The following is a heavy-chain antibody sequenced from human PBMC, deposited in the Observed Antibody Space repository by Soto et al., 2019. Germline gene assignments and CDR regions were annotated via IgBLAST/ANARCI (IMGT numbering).Heavy chain of an antibody. CDR3: GRGQRIGVITKWFDY. J-gene: IGHJ4*02. Sequence: SETLSLICAVYGGSFSGYYWSWIRQPPGKGLEWIGEINHSGSTNYNPSLKSRVTISVDTSKNQFSLKLSPVTAADTAVYYCGRGQRIGVITKWFDYWAQGTLVTVSS. V-gene: IGHV4-34*01. D-gene: IGHD3-22*01. CDR2: INHSGST. CDR1: GGSFSGYY.